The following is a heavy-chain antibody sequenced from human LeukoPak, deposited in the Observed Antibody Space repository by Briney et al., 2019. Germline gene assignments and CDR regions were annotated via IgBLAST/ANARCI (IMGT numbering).Heavy chain of an antibody. V-gene: IGHV3-21*01. Sequence: GGSLRLSCAASRFTFSSCSMNWVRQAPGKGLEWVSSISSSSYIYYADSVKGRFTISRDNAKNSLYLQMNSLRAEDTAVYYCARAYGSGSYELDYWGQGTLVTVSS. J-gene: IGHJ4*02. CDR1: RFTFSSCS. CDR2: ISSSSYI. D-gene: IGHD3-10*01. CDR3: ARAYGSGSYELDY.